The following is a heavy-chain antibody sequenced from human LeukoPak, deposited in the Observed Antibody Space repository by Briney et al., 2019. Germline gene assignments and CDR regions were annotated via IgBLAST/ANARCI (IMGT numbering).Heavy chain of an antibody. D-gene: IGHD2-8*01. V-gene: IGHV4-59*12. CDR2: IYCSGST. CDR3: ARAGCTNGVCYECDY. Sequence: SETLSLTCTVSGGSISSYYWSWIQQPPGKGLEWIGYIYCSGSTNYNPSLKSRVTISVDRSKNQFSLKLSSVTAADTAVYYCARAGCTNGVCYECDYWGQGTLVTVSS. CDR1: GGSISSYY. J-gene: IGHJ4*02.